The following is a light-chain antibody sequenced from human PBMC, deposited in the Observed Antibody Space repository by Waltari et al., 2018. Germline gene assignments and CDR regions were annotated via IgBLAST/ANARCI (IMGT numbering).Light chain of an antibody. CDR3: ASWDDDLSGVV. CDR1: SPNIGSNF. V-gene: IGLV1-47*01. CDR2: RNN. J-gene: IGLJ2*01. Sequence: QSLLTQPPSASGTPGQRVTISGSGSSPNIGSNFVYWYQQLPGTAPKLLMSRNNQRPSGVPDRISGSKSGTSASLAISGLRSEDEAEYYCASWDDDLSGVVFGGGTKVTVL.